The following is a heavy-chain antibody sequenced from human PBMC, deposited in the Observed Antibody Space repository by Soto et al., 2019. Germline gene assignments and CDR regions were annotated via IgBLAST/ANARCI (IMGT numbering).Heavy chain of an antibody. CDR3: ARARCSGGSCWFDP. CDR1: GGSISSSNW. CDR2: IYHSGST. V-gene: IGHV4-4*02. J-gene: IGHJ5*02. D-gene: IGHD2-15*01. Sequence: SETLSLTCAVSGGSISSSNWWSWARQPPGKGLEWIGEIYHSGSTNYNPSLKSRVTISVDKSKNQFSLKLSSVTAADTAVYYCARARCSGGSCWFDPWGQGTLVTVSS.